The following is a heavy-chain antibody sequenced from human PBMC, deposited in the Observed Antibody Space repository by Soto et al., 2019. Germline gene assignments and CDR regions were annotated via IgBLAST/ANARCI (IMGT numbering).Heavy chain of an antibody. Sequence: SETLSLTCTVSGGSISSSSYYWGWIRQPPGKGLEWIGYIYYSGSTNYNPSLKSRVTISVDASKNQFSLKLSSVTAADTAVYYCAGRFLEWFGMDVWGQGTTVTVSS. CDR1: GGSISSSSYY. CDR2: IYYSGST. J-gene: IGHJ6*02. V-gene: IGHV4-61*05. CDR3: AGRFLEWFGMDV. D-gene: IGHD3-3*01.